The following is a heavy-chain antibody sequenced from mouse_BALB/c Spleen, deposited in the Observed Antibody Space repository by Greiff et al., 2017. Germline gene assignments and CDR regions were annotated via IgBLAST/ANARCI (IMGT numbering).Heavy chain of an antibody. Sequence: EVQLQHSGAELVKPGASVKLSCTASGFTIKDTYMNWVKQRPEQGLEWIGRIDPANGNTKYDPKFQGKATITADTSSNTAYLQLSSLTSEDTAVYYCAPSLLLRQCAYWGQGTLVTVSA. J-gene: IGHJ3*01. CDR1: GFTIKDTY. D-gene: IGHD1-1*01. CDR2: IDPANGNT. V-gene: IGHV14-3*02. CDR3: APSLLLRQCAY.